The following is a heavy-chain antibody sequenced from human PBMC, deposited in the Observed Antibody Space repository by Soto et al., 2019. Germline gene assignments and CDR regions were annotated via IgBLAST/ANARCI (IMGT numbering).Heavy chain of an antibody. V-gene: IGHV3-30-3*01. CDR1: GFTFSSYA. CDR2: ISYDGSNK. CDR3: ARDLSANYYDSSGYLCY. Sequence: QVQLVESGGGVVQPGRSLRLSCAASGFTFSSYAMHWVRQAPDKGLEWVAVISYDGSNKYYADSVKGRFTISRDNSKNTLYLQMNSLRAEDTAVYYCARDLSANYYDSSGYLCYWGQGTLVTVSS. J-gene: IGHJ4*02. D-gene: IGHD3-22*01.